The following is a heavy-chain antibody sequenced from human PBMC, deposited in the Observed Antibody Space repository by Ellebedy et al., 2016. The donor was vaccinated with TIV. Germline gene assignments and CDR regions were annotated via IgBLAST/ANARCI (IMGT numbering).Heavy chain of an antibody. J-gene: IGHJ6*02. CDR3: ARDLGYSYGYYGMDV. D-gene: IGHD5-18*01. V-gene: IGHV3-30-3*01. CDR2: ISYDGSNK. CDR1: GFTFSSYA. Sequence: GGSLRLSCAASGFTFSSYAMHWVRQAPGKGLEWVAVISYDGSNKYYADSVKGRFTISRDNSKNTLYLQMNSLRAKDTAVYYCARDLGYSYGYYGMDVWGQGTTVTVSS.